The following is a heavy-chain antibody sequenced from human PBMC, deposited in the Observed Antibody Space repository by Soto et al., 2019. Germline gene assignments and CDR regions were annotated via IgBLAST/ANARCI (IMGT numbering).Heavy chain of an antibody. J-gene: IGHJ3*02. CDR2: IRANDESI. V-gene: IGHV3-48*03. CDR3: ARETLRDAIDI. CDR1: GFDFRSYG. Sequence: LRLSCVASGFDFRSYGMNWVRQSPGKGLEWVSNIRANDESIYYADSVKGRVSVSRDNAKNSLFLEMNSLRVDDTAVYYCARETLRDAIDIWGQGTMVTVSS.